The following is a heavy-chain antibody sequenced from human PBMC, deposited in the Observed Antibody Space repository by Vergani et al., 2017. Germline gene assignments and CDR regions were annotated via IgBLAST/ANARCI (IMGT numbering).Heavy chain of an antibody. V-gene: IGHV3-30*18. CDR3: AKDGVAESYYYYYGMDV. J-gene: IGHJ6*04. Sequence: QVQLVESGGGVVQPGRSLRLSCAASGFTFSSYGMHWVRQAPGKGLEWVAVISYDGSNKYYADSVKGRFTISRDNSKNTLYLQMNSLRAEDTAVYYCAKDGVAESYYYYYGMDVGGGGTTVTVSS. CDR1: GFTFSSYG. CDR2: ISYDGSNK. D-gene: IGHD2-8*01.